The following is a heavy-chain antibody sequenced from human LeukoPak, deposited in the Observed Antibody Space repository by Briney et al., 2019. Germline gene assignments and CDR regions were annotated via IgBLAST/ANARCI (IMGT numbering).Heavy chain of an antibody. CDR2: IIPIFGTA. CDR3: ARDIFYGDYYFDY. J-gene: IGHJ4*02. V-gene: IGHV1-69*05. Sequence: ASVKVSCKASGGTFSSYAISWVRQAPGQGLEWMGRIIPIFGTANYAQKYQGRVTITTDESTSTAYMELSSLRSEDTAVYYCARDIFYGDYYFDYRGQGTLVTVSS. D-gene: IGHD4-17*01. CDR1: GGTFSSYA.